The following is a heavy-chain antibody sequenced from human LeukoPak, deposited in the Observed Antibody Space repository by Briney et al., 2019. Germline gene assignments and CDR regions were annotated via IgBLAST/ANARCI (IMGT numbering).Heavy chain of an antibody. Sequence: ASVKVSCKVSGYTFTDYYMHWVQQAPGKGLEWMGLVDPEDGETIYAEKFQGRVTITADTSTDTAYMELSSLRSGDTAVYYCATDRSGGTAMVRRYYYYMDVWGKGTTVTVSS. CDR3: ATDRSGGTAMVRRYYYYMDV. CDR1: GYTFTDYY. CDR2: VDPEDGET. D-gene: IGHD5-18*01. V-gene: IGHV1-69-2*01. J-gene: IGHJ6*03.